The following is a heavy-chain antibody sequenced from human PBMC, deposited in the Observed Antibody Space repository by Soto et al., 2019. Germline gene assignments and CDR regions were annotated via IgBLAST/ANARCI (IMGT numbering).Heavy chain of an antibody. V-gene: IGHV3-48*01. CDR3: ARDPAWGGEYYYYYMDV. CDR1: GFTFSSYG. J-gene: IGHJ6*03. CDR2: ISSGSSTI. D-gene: IGHD3-10*01. Sequence: GGSLRLSCAASGFTFSSYGMNWVRQAPGKGLEWVSYISSGSSTIYYADSVKGRLTISRDNANNSRYLQMNSLRAEDTAVYYCARDPAWGGEYYYYYMDVWGKGTTVTVSS.